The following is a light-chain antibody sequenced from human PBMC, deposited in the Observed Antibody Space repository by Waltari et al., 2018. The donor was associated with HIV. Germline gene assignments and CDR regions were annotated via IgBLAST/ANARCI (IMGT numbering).Light chain of an antibody. CDR2: DHS. CDR3: ATWDNSLGVVV. V-gene: IGLV1-51*01. J-gene: IGLJ2*01. Sequence: QSVLTQPPSVSAAPGQRVTISCSGRTSNIENNFVSWYQQFPGTAPRLLISDHSERPQSIPDRFSGSKSGTSATLAIAGLQTGDEADYYCATWDNSLGVVVFGGGTRLTVL. CDR1: TSNIENNF.